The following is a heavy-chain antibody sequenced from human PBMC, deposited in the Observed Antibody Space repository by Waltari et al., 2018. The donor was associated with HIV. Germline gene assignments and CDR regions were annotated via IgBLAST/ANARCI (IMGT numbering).Heavy chain of an antibody. CDR2: FWSDGAEI. V-gene: IGHV3-33*01. CDR1: GFTFSNFA. J-gene: IGHJ4*02. Sequence: QVQLVESGGGVVQPGTSLTLSCAVSGFTFSNFAIHWFRQSTGIGLEWFAGFWSDGAEISYADSVKGRFTVSKDSSQKTLYLHLTSLRAEDTALYYCARGYSSSRWIPLYHWGRGTLVTVSS. D-gene: IGHD6-6*01. CDR3: ARGYSSSRWIPLYH.